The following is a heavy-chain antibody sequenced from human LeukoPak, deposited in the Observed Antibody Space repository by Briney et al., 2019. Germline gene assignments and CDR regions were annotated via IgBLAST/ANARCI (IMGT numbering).Heavy chain of an antibody. D-gene: IGHD2-15*01. CDR2: IYYSGST. V-gene: IGHV4-31*03. Sequence: SQTLSLTCTVSGGSISSGGYYWSWIRQHPGKGLEWIGYIYYSGSTYYNPSLKSRVTISVDTSKNQFSLKLSSVTAADTAAYYCAGGCSGGSCYDRDYWGQETLVTVSS. CDR1: GGSISSGGYY. CDR3: AGGCSGGSCYDRDY. J-gene: IGHJ4*02.